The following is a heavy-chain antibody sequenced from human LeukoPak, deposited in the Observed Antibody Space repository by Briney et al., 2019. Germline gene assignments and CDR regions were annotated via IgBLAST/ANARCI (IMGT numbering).Heavy chain of an antibody. V-gene: IGHV4-34*01. CDR2: INHSGST. D-gene: IGHD6-13*01. J-gene: IGHJ4*02. CDR1: GGSFRGYY. CDR3: ARGRQPIS. Sequence: SETLSLTCAVYGGSFRGYYWSWIRQPPGKGLEWIGEINHSGSTNYNPSLKSRVTISVDTSKNQFSLKLSSVTAADTAVYYCARGRQPISWGQGTLVTVSS.